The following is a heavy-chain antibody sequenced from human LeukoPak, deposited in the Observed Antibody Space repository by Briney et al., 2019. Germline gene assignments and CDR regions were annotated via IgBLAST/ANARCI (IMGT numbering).Heavy chain of an antibody. CDR2: IYYSGST. V-gene: IGHV4-31*03. CDR3: ARAPDMVRGDTNWFDP. D-gene: IGHD3-10*01. CDR1: GGSISSSGYY. J-gene: IGHJ5*02. Sequence: PSETLSLTCTVSGGSISSSGYYWSWIRQHPGKGLEWIGYIYYSGSTYYNPPLKSRVTISVDTSKNQFSLKLSSVTAADTAVYYCARAPDMVRGDTNWFDPWGQGTLVTVSS.